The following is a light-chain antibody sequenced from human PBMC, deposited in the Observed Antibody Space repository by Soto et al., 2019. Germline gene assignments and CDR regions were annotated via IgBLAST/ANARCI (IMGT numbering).Light chain of an antibody. Sequence: IQLTQSPSSRAASVGDRVTITCRASQAMSSYLAWYQQKPGRAPTLLIYGASTVQSGVPSRFRGSGSGTDFTLTISSLQPEDFATYYCQQLNSYPLTFGQGTKVEIK. V-gene: IGKV1-9*01. CDR1: QAMSSY. CDR3: QQLNSYPLT. CDR2: GAS. J-gene: IGKJ1*01.